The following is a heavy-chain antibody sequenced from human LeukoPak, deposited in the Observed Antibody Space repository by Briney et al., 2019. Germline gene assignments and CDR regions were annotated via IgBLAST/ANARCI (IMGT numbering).Heavy chain of an antibody. D-gene: IGHD6-19*01. CDR3: ARVSNGWSLIDC. CDR1: GFTFSTYS. Sequence: GGSLRLSCAASGFTFSTYSMNWVRQAPGKGLEWVSFIGSSTSYIYYVDSVKGRFTISRDNAKKSLYLQMNSLRAEDTAVYYCARVSNGWSLIDCWGQGTLVTVSS. J-gene: IGHJ4*02. CDR2: IGSSTSYI. V-gene: IGHV3-21*01.